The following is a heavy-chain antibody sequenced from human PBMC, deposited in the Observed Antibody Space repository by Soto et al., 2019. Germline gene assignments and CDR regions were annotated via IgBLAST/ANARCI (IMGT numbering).Heavy chain of an antibody. CDR2: NYYSEGT. CDR1: SGSISSGGYF. V-gene: IGHV4-31*03. CDR3: ARGLYHSGGYFSRRPNYFDSYMDV. J-gene: IGHJ6*03. Sequence: QVQLQESGPGLVKPSQTLSLTCTFSSGSISSGGYFWGWIRQQPGSGLECIGYNYYSEGTDYNPSLKRRVAISLDTSLTHFSLILTSVTAADSAVYYCARGLYHSGGYFSRRPNYFDSYMDVWGKGTPVTVSS. D-gene: IGHD3-10*01.